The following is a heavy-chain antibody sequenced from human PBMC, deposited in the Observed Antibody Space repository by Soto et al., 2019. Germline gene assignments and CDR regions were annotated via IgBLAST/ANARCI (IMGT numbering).Heavy chain of an antibody. CDR3: ARDGYSTSSDWPCFDP. CDR1: GFTFSVYT. V-gene: IGHV3-48*02. D-gene: IGHD6-6*01. J-gene: IGHJ5*02. Sequence: EAQLVESGGGLVQPGGSLRLSCAASGFTFSVYTMHWVRQSPGKGLEWISSITSSGTTISYADSVKGRFTISRDNAKSSLFLQMDTLRDEDTAVYYCARDGYSTSSDWPCFDPWGQGTLVTVSS. CDR2: ITSSGTTI.